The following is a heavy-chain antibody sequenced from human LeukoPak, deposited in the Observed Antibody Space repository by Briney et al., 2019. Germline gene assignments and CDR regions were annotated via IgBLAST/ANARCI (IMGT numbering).Heavy chain of an antibody. V-gene: IGHV3-7*05. J-gene: IGHJ4*02. CDR3: ASTQTFDN. Sequence: GGSLRLSCAASGFTFSSYWMSWVRQAPGKGLEWVANIKRDGSEEYYVDSVKGRFTISRDNAKNSLHLHMNSLRAEDTAVYYCASTQTFDNWGPGTLVTVSS. CDR2: IKRDGSEE. CDR1: GFTFSSYW.